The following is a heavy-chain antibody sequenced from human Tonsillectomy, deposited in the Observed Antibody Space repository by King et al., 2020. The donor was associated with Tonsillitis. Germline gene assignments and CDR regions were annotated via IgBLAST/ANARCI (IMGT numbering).Heavy chain of an antibody. CDR2: ISGSGGST. V-gene: IGHV3-23*04. J-gene: IGHJ6*02. D-gene: IGHD3-3*01. CDR3: AKLQGGGYYSYYYYGMDV. Sequence: VQLVESGGGLVQPGGSLRLSCAASGFTFSSYAMSWVRQAPGKGLEWVSSISGSGGSTFYADSVKGRFIISRDNSKNTLYLQMNSLRAGDTAVYYCAKLQGGGYYSYYYYGMDVWGQGTPVTVSS. CDR1: GFTFSSYA.